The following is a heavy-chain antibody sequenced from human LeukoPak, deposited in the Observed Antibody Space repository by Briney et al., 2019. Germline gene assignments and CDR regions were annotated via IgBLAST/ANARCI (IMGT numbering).Heavy chain of an antibody. CDR1: GFTFSDYS. CDR2: ITSGGGSI. Sequence: GGSLRLSCTASGFTFSDYSLSWTRQSPGKGLEWISYITSGGGSIFYADFVEGRFTISRDNSKNTLDLQMNTLRVEDTAVYYCAKDWGYGSGTYLDNWGQGTLVTVSS. J-gene: IGHJ4*02. D-gene: IGHD3-10*01. CDR3: AKDWGYGSGTYLDN. V-gene: IGHV3-11*04.